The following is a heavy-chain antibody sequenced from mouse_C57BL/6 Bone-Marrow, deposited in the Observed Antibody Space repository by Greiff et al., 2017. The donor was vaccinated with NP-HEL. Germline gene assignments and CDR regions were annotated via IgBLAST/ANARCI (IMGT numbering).Heavy chain of an antibody. CDR1: GFSLTSYG. CDR2: IWGVGST. Sequence: VQVVESGPGLVAPSQSLSITCTVSGFSLTSYGVDWVRQSPGKGLEWLGVIWGVGSTNYNSALKSRLSISKDNSKSQVFLKMNSLQTDDTAMYYCARTMTTFPLSMDYWGQGTSVTVSS. V-gene: IGHV2-6*01. D-gene: IGHD2-4*01. CDR3: ARTMTTFPLSMDY. J-gene: IGHJ4*01.